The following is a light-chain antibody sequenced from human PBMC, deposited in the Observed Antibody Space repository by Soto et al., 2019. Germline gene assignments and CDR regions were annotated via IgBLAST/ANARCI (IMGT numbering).Light chain of an antibody. CDR2: EVS. CDR3: SSYAGSNNLV. J-gene: IGLJ2*01. Sequence: QAALTQPLSASGSPGQSVTISCTGTSSDVGGYNYVSWYQQHPGKAPKLMIYEVSKRPSGVPDRFSGSKSGNTASLTVSGLQAEDEADYYCSSYAGSNNLVFGGGTKLTVL. CDR1: SSDVGGYNY. V-gene: IGLV2-8*01.